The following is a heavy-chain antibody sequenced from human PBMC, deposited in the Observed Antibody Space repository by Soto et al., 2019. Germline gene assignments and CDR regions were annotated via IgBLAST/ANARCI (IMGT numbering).Heavy chain of an antibody. CDR1: GFTFSSYS. V-gene: IGHV3-21*01. Sequence: GGSLRLSCAASGFTFSSYSMNWVRQAPGKGLEWVSSISSSSSYIYYADSVKGRFTISRDNAKNSLYLQMNSLRAEDTAVYYCASIYSGYVSTPDYWGQGTLVTVSS. CDR2: ISSSSSYI. D-gene: IGHD5-12*01. CDR3: ASIYSGYVSTPDY. J-gene: IGHJ4*02.